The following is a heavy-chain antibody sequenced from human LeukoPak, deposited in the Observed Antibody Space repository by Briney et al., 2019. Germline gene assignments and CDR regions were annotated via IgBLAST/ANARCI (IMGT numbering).Heavy chain of an antibody. V-gene: IGHV3-23*01. CDR2: LTHDSETT. CDR1: GLRQYGISNYA. J-gene: IGHJ6*03. CDR3: AKNWGSSYYYMDV. D-gene: IGHD7-27*01. Sequence: GGSLRLSCVASGLRQYGISNYAMTWVRQAPGKGLEWVSTLTHDSETTYHADSVTGRFTISRDNSKNTLFLQMGSLRADDTAVYYCAKNWGSSYYYMDVWVKETTVTVSS.